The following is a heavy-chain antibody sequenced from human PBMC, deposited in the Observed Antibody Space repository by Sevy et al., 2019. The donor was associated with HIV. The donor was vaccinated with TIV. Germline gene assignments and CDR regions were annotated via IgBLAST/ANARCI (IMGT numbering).Heavy chain of an antibody. V-gene: IGHV3-23*01. Sequence: GGSLRLSCAASGFTFSKYSMSWVRQPPGKGLEWVLTGSFGCGEINYADSVKGRFTISRDNSKSSVYLQMNTLGPEDTAVYYCAREGCTKPHDYWGQGTLVTVSS. CDR2: GSFGCGEI. J-gene: IGHJ4*02. D-gene: IGHD2-8*01. CDR1: GFTFSKYS. CDR3: AREGCTKPHDY.